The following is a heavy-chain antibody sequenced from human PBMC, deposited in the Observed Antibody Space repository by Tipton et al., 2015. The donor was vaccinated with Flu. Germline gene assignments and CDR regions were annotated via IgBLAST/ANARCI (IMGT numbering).Heavy chain of an antibody. Sequence: TLSLTCTVSGDSINSDYYWGWIRQPPGKGLEWIGNIFHSGITYYNPSLNSRVTISVDTSKNQFSLKLNSVTAADTAVYYCARDTAVTARPVYWSQETLVTVSS. J-gene: IGHJ4*02. CDR3: ARDTAVTARPVY. CDR2: IFHSGIT. V-gene: IGHV4-38-2*02. CDR1: GDSINSDYY. D-gene: IGHD6-6*01.